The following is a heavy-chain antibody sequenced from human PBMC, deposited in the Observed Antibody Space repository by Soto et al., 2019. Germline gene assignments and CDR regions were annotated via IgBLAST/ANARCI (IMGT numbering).Heavy chain of an antibody. J-gene: IGHJ6*02. CDR1: GGTFSSYA. D-gene: IGHD6-19*01. CDR3: ASSHSSGWYPSYYYYYGMDV. CDR2: IIPIFGTA. Sequence: SVKVSCKASGGTFSSYAISWVRQAPGQGLEWMGGIIPIFGTANYAQKFQGRVTITADESTSTAYMELSSLRSEDTAVYYCASSHSSGWYPSYYYYYGMDVWGQGTTVTVSS. V-gene: IGHV1-69*13.